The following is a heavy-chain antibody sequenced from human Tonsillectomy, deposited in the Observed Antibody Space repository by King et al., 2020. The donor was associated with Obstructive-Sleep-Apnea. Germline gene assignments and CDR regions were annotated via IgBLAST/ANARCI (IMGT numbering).Heavy chain of an antibody. CDR1: GCSISSSSYY. J-gene: IGHJ6*02. V-gene: IGHV4-39*07. CDR2: IYYSGTT. CDR3: ATTTLHYYGSGTYTMDV. D-gene: IGHD3-10*01. Sequence: QLQESGPGLVKPSETLSLTCTVSGCSISSSSYYWGWIRQPPGKGLEWIGRIYYSGTTHYNPSLKNRVTISVDTSKNQFSLKLRSVTAADTAVFYCATTTLHYYGSGTYTMDVWGQGTTVTVSS.